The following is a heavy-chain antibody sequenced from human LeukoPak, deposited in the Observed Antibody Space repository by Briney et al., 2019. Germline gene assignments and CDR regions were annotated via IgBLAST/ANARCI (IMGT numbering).Heavy chain of an antibody. D-gene: IGHD6-13*01. CDR3: ARDSGMYSSRYYYYMDV. J-gene: IGHJ6*03. CDR1: GFTFSSYA. V-gene: IGHV3-30-3*01. Sequence: GRSLRLSCAASGFTFSSYAMHWVRQAPGKGLEWVAVISYDGSNKYYADSVKGRFTISRDNSKNTLYLQMNSLRAEDTAVYYCARDSGMYSSRYYYYMDVWGKGTTVTVSS. CDR2: ISYDGSNK.